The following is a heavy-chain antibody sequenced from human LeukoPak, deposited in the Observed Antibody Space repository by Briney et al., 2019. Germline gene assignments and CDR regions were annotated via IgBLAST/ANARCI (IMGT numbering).Heavy chain of an antibody. J-gene: IGHJ2*01. CDR3: ARDPVFWGDWYFDL. CDR2: INHSGST. D-gene: IGHD3-16*01. V-gene: IGHV4-34*01. Sequence: SETLSLTCAVYGGSFSGYYWSWIRQPPGKGLEWIGEINHSGSTNYNPSLKSRVTISVETSKNQFSLKLSSVPAADTAVYYCARDPVFWGDWYFDLWGRGTLVTVSS. CDR1: GGSFSGYY.